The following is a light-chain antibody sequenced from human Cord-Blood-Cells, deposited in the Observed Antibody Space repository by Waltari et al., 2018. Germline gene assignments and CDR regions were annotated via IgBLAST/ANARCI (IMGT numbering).Light chain of an antibody. CDR3: AAWDDSLNGWV. CDR1: SSNLGSTT. Sequence: QSVLTQPPSASGTPGQRVTISCSGSSSNLGSTTVNWYQQRPGTAPKLLSYSNNQRPSGVPDRFSGSNSGTSASLAISGLQSEDEADYYCAAWDDSLNGWVLGGGTKLTVL. CDR2: SNN. J-gene: IGLJ3*02. V-gene: IGLV1-44*01.